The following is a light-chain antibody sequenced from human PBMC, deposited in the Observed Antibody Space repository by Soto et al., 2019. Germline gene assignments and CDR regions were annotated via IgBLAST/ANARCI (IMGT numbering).Light chain of an antibody. CDR2: RSD. J-gene: IGLJ1*01. CDR1: SSNIGTNY. CDR3: YSYAGDYVYV. V-gene: IGLV1-47*01. Sequence: QSVLTQPPSASATPGQRVTISCSGSSSNIGTNYVYWYQQLPGTAPKLVISRSDQRPSGVPDRFSGSKSGNTASLTISGLQAEDEADYYCYSYAGDYVYVFGTGTKLTVL.